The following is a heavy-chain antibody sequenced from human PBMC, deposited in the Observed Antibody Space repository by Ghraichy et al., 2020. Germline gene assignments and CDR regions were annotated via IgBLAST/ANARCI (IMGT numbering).Heavy chain of an antibody. D-gene: IGHD5-12*01. J-gene: IGHJ6*02. Sequence: GGSLRLSCAASGFTFSSYGMHWVRQAPGKGLEWVAVIWYDGSNKYYADSVKGRFTISRDNSKNTLYLQMNSLRAEDTAVYYCARGAGYDSYYYGMDVWGQGTTVTVSS. CDR1: GFTFSSYG. V-gene: IGHV3-33*01. CDR3: ARGAGYDSYYYGMDV. CDR2: IWYDGSNK.